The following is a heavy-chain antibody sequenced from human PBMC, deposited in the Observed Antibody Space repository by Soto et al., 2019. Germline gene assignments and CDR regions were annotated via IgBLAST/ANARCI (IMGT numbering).Heavy chain of an antibody. Sequence: ESGGGVVQPGRSLRLSCVASGFPFREFGMHWVRQAPGKGLEWVALISYDGSDYADSVKGRFTISRDDSRDTLFLHMDNLRPDDTGVYYCARRRNYYLDFWGQGTLVAVSS. V-gene: IGHV3-33*05. CDR2: ISYDGSD. D-gene: IGHD3-10*01. CDR3: ARRRNYYLDF. J-gene: IGHJ4*02. CDR1: GFPFREFG.